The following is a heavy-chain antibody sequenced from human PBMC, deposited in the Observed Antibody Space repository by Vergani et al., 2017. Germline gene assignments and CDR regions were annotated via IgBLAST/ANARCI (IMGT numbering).Heavy chain of an antibody. J-gene: IGHJ4*02. D-gene: IGHD6-19*01. CDR2: IRSKAYGGTT. CDR1: GFTFGDYA. Sequence: EVQLVESGGGLVQPGRSLRLSCTASGFTFGDYAMSWLRQAPGKGLEWVGFIRSKAYGGTTEYAASVKGRFTISRDDSKSIAYLQMNSLKTEDTAVYYCTRGHKTGYSSGWYVGAFDYWGQGTLVTVSS. V-gene: IGHV3-49*03. CDR3: TRGHKTGYSSGWYVGAFDY.